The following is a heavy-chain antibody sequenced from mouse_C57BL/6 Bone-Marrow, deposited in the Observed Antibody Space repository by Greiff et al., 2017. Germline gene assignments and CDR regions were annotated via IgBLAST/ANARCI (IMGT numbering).Heavy chain of an antibody. CDR1: GYTFTSYW. J-gene: IGHJ2*01. D-gene: IGHD4-1*01. CDR3: ELGHDY. V-gene: IGHV1-5*01. Sequence: VQLQQPGAELVKPGASVKMSCKASGYTFTSYWMHWVKQRPGQGLEWIGAIYPGNSDTSYNQKFKGKAKLTAVTSASTAYMELSSLTNEDSAVYYCELGHDYWGQGTTLTVSS. CDR2: IYPGNSDT.